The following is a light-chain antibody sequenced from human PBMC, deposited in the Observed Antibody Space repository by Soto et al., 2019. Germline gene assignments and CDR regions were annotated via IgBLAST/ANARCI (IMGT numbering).Light chain of an antibody. Sequence: IVLTQSPLSLSVTLGQPASISCRSSQSLVYSDGNTYLNWFHQRPGQSPRRLIHKVSNRDSGVPDRFSGSGSDTDFTLSISRVEADDVGVFYCMQALQTPRGTFGQGTKVDI. CDR3: MQALQTPRGT. CDR2: KVS. V-gene: IGKV2-30*01. J-gene: IGKJ1*01. CDR1: QSLVYSDGNTY.